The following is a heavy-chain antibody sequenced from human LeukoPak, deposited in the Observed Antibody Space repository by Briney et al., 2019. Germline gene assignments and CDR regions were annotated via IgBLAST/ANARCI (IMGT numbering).Heavy chain of an antibody. CDR1: GFTFSNYA. CDR2: ISGSGITT. J-gene: IGHJ4*02. Sequence: GGSLRLSCVASGFTFSNYAMSWVRLAPGRGLEWVSVISGSGITTFYADPVKGRFTISRDNSKNTLYLQMNSLRAEDTAVYYCAKERREQSRDNYFDYWGQGTLVTVSS. D-gene: IGHD1-26*01. CDR3: AKERREQSRDNYFDY. V-gene: IGHV3-23*01.